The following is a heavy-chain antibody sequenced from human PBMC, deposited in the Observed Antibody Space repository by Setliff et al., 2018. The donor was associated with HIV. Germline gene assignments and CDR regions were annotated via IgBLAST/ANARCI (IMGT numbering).Heavy chain of an antibody. CDR1: GYIFTGYY. D-gene: IGHD2-2*01. Sequence: ASVKVSCKASGYIFTGYYMHWVRQAPGQGLEWMGWIGSYSGYTIYAQKFQDRLTMTTDTSTTTASMELRSLRSDDTAVYYCVRGHCNSDKCWYTWFDPWGQGTLVTVSS. V-gene: IGHV1-18*04. J-gene: IGHJ5*02. CDR3: VRGHCNSDKCWYTWFDP. CDR2: IGSYSGYT.